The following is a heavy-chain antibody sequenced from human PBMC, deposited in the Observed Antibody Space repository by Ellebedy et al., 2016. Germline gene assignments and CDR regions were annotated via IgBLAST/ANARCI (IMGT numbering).Heavy chain of an antibody. CDR1: GVSINSYS. D-gene: IGHD1-26*01. CDR3: VRGRTEEWGLDY. V-gene: IGHV4-4*07. Sequence: SETLSLXCVVSGVSINSYSWSWIRQPAGKGLEWIGRFYFSGGTNYNPSLKSRVTMSVDTSKNQFSLKMNYMTAADTAVYYCVRGRTEEWGLDYWGQGTLVTVSS. J-gene: IGHJ4*02. CDR2: FYFSGGT.